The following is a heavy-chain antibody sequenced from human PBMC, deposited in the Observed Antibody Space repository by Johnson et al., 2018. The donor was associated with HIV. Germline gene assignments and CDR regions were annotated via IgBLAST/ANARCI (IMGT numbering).Heavy chain of an antibody. V-gene: IGHV3-66*03. D-gene: IGHD5-18*01. CDR1: GFTVSSNY. CDR3: ARPGDTTMVSAFDI. J-gene: IGHJ3*02. Sequence: VQLVESGGGLIQPGGSLRLSCAASGFTVSSNYMSWVRQAPGKGLEWVSVIYSGGSTYYADSVKGRFTISRDNSKNTLYLQMTSLRAEDTAVYYCARPGDTTMVSAFDIWGQGTMVTISS. CDR2: IYSGGST.